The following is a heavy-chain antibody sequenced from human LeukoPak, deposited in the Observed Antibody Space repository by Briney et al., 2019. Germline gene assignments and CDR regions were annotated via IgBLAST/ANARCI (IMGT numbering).Heavy chain of an antibody. CDR3: ARLFHPALSGNYPFDY. CDR2: IYYSGST. Sequence: SETLSLTCTVSGGSINSYYWSWIRQPPGKGPEWIAYIYYSGSTSYNPSLKSRVTISVDTSKNQFSLKLSSVTAADTAMYYCARLFHPALSGNYPFDYWGQGTLVTVSS. CDR1: GGSINSYY. J-gene: IGHJ4*02. D-gene: IGHD1-26*01. V-gene: IGHV4-59*01.